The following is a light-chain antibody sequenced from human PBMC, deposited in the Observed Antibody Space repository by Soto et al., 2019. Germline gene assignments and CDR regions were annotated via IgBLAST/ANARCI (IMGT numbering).Light chain of an antibody. CDR2: WAS. CDR3: QHYYTVPVT. J-gene: IGKJ5*01. Sequence: DIVMTQSPDSLAVSLGERATINCKSSQTVLRSSNNKNHLAWYQQKPEQPPKMLISWASTRESGVPARFSGSGSGTDFPLTISSLQAEDVAVYYCQHYYTVPVTFGQGTRLEIK. CDR1: QTVLRSSNNKNH. V-gene: IGKV4-1*01.